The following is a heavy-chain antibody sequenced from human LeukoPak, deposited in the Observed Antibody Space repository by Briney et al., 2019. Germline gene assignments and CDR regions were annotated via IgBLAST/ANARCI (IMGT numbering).Heavy chain of an antibody. V-gene: IGHV1-18*01. D-gene: IGHD3-22*01. CDR3: ARDQAYYYDGSGYYPLDH. CDR1: GYTFSNYG. CDR2: ISTYNGNT. Sequence: ASVKVSCKASGYTFSNYGISWVRQAPGQGLEWMGWISTYNGNTNYAQKFQGRVTMTTDTSTSTAYMELKSLRSDDTAVYYCARDQAYYYDGSGYYPLDHWGQGTLVTVSS. J-gene: IGHJ4*02.